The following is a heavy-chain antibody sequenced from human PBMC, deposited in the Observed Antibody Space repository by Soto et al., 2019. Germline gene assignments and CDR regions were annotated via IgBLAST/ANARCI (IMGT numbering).Heavy chain of an antibody. V-gene: IGHV1-69*01. CDR3: VRSVSRSAYYYYYGMDV. J-gene: IGHJ6*02. D-gene: IGHD3-16*01. Sequence: QVQLVQSGAEVKKPGSSVKVSCKASGGTFSSYAISWVRQAPGQGLEWMGGIIPIFGTANYAQKFQGRVTITADESTSTAYMELSSLRSEDTAVYYCVRSVSRSAYYYYYGMDVWGQGTTVTVSS. CDR1: GGTFSSYA. CDR2: IIPIFGTA.